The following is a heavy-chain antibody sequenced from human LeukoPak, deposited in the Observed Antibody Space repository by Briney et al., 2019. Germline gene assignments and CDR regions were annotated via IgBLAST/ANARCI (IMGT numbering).Heavy chain of an antibody. Sequence: PGRSLRLSCAASGFTFSSYAMHWLRRAPGKGLEWVAVISYDGSNEYYADSVKGRFTISRDHSRNTLYLQMNNSLRAEDTAVYYCARGYYYDSGGYYSFDYWGQGTLVTVSS. D-gene: IGHD3-22*01. CDR1: GFTFSSYA. J-gene: IGHJ4*02. CDR3: ARGYYYDSGGYYSFDY. CDR2: ISYDGSNE. V-gene: IGHV3-30*04.